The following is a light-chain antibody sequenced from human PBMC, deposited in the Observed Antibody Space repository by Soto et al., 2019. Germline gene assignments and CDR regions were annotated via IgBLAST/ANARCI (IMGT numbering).Light chain of an antibody. V-gene: IGKV1-33*01. CDR2: DAS. CDR3: QQYNNLLLIT. J-gene: IGKJ5*01. Sequence: DIQRTQSPCSLSASAGDRATITCQASPDVSNYLNWYPQKPGKATQLLIYDASNLETGVPSRFSGSGAGTDSTFTIRSLQPEDISTYYCQQYNNLLLITLGKGTRRKI. CDR1: PDVSNY.